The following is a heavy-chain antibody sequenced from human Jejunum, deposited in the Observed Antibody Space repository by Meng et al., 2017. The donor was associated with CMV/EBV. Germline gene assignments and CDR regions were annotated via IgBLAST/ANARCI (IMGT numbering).Heavy chain of an antibody. CDR3: VGHEGGPREGVRLV. J-gene: IGHJ4*02. V-gene: IGHV3-7*01. CDR2: IKQDGSEV. D-gene: IGHD3-10*01. Sequence: GFTFSSYWMTWLRQAPGKGLEWVANIKQDGSEVYSADSGKGRFTVSRDNGKNALYLQMNSLRVEDTAVYYCVGHEGGPREGVRLVWGQGTLVTVSS. CDR1: GFTFSSYW.